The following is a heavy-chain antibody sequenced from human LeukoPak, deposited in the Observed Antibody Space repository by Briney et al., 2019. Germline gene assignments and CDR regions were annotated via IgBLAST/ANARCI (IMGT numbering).Heavy chain of an antibody. Sequence: PGGSLRLSCTASGFTFGDYAMSWFRQAPGKGLEWVGFIRSKAYGGTTEYAASVKGRFTISRDDSKSIAYLQMNSLKTEDTAVYYCTRVHYEFWSGYYSAFDYWGQGTLVTVSS. D-gene: IGHD3-3*01. V-gene: IGHV3-49*03. J-gene: IGHJ4*02. CDR1: GFTFGDYA. CDR2: IRSKAYGGTT. CDR3: TRVHYEFWSGYYSAFDY.